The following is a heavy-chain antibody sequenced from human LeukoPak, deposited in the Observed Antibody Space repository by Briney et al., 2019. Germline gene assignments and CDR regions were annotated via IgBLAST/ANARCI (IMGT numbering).Heavy chain of an antibody. J-gene: IGHJ4*02. CDR1: GFTFSSYS. CDR3: AKGGGEDTAMVHTYPDY. V-gene: IGHV3-21*04. D-gene: IGHD5-18*01. CDR2: ISSSSSYI. Sequence: GGSLRLTCAASGFTFSSYSMNWVRQAPGKGLEWVSSISSSSSYIYYADSVKGRFTISRDNSKNTLYLQMNSLRAEDTAVYYCAKGGGEDTAMVHTYPDYWGQGTLVTVSS.